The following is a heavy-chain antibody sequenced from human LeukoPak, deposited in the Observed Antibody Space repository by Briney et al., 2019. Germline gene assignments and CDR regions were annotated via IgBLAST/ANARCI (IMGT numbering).Heavy chain of an antibody. CDR1: GFTFSSYW. CDR3: AREAMVRGACFDY. Sequence: GGSLRLSCAASGFTFSSYWMHWVRQAPGKGLGWVSRINSDGSSTSYADSVKGRFTISRDNAKNTLYLQMNSLRAEDTAVYYCAREAMVRGACFDYWGQGTLVTVSS. D-gene: IGHD3-10*01. J-gene: IGHJ4*02. CDR2: INSDGSST. V-gene: IGHV3-74*01.